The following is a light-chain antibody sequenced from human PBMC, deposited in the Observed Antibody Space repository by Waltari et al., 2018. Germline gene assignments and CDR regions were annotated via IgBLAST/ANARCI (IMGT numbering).Light chain of an antibody. CDR1: STYVGNYNL. V-gene: IGLV2-23*01. Sequence: QSAQTQPAAVSGSPGQSITISCTGTSTYVGNYNLVSWYQQHPGKAPKVIIYEARKRPSGVSSRFSGSTSGNTASLTISGLQAEDEADYYCCLYVGCGIRVFGGGTKLTVL. CDR2: EAR. CDR3: CLYVGCGIRV. J-gene: IGLJ3*02.